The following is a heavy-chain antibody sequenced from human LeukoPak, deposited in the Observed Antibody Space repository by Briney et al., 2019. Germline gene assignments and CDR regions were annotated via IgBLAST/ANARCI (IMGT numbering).Heavy chain of an antibody. Sequence: SETLSLTCTVSGGSISSSSYYWGWIRQPPGKGLEWIGYIYYSGSTNYNPSLKSRVTISVGTSKNQVSLRLSSVTAADTAVYYCARTVYYYGSRGYSNNRFDPWGQGTLVTVSS. CDR1: GGSISSSSYY. CDR3: ARTVYYYGSRGYSNNRFDP. CDR2: IYYSGST. D-gene: IGHD3-22*01. J-gene: IGHJ5*02. V-gene: IGHV4-61*05.